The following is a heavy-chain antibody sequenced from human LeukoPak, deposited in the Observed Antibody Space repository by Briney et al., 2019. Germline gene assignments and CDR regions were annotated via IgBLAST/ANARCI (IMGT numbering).Heavy chain of an antibody. V-gene: IGHV3-21*01. CDR2: ISSSSSYI. D-gene: IGHD2-15*01. J-gene: IGHJ4*02. CDR3: ARDLVVVVAAKRNDAS. CDR1: GFTFSSYS. Sequence: GGSLRLSCAASGFTFSSYSMNWVRQAPGKGLEWVSSISSSSSYIYYADSVKGRFTISRDNAKNSLYLQMNSLRAEDTAVYYCARDLVVVVAAKRNDASWGQGTLVTVSS.